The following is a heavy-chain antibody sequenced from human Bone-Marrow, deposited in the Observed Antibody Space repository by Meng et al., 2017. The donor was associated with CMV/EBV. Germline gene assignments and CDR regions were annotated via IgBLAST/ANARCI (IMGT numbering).Heavy chain of an antibody. V-gene: IGHV4-38-2*02. CDR2: MHHNGNT. J-gene: IGHJ6*02. CDR3: ARDSTRQADYYGMDV. D-gene: IGHD1-26*01. Sequence: SETLSLTCTVSGYSISSGYYWGWVRQPPGKGLEWIGCMHHNGNTYYNPSLKSRGTISVDTSKNQFALKLSSVTAADTAVYYCARDSTRQADYYGMDVWGQGTTVTVSS. CDR1: GYSISSGYY.